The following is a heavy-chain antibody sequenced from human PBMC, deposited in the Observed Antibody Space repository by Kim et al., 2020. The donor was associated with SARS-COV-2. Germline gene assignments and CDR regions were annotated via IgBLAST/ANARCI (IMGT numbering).Heavy chain of an antibody. CDR3: ARDTWFSPLDY. D-gene: IGHD3-22*01. Sequence: TNYAQKFQDRVTMTTDTSTSTAYMELRSLRSDDMAVYYCARDTWFSPLDYWGQGTLVTVSS. V-gene: IGHV1-18*03. J-gene: IGHJ4*02. CDR2: T.